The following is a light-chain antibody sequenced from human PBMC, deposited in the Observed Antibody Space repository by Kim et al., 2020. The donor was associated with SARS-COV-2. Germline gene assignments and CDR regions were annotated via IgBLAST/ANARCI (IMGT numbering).Light chain of an antibody. CDR1: SSNNGNNY. CDR3: GTWDSSLSGLV. CDR2: DNN. V-gene: IGLV1-51*01. Sequence: GTKVTISCSGSSSNNGNNYVSWYQQLPGTAPKLLIYDNNKRPSGIPDRFSGSKSGTSATLGITGLQTGDEADYYCGTWDSSLSGLVFGGGTKLTVL. J-gene: IGLJ3*02.